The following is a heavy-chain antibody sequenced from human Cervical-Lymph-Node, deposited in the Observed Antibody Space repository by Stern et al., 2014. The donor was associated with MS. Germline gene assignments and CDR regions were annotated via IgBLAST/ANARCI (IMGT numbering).Heavy chain of an antibody. Sequence: QVQLQESGPGLVKPSQTLSLTCTVSGGSISSGSYYWSWIRQPAGKGLEWIGRIYTSGSPNYNPSLKSRVTISVDTSKNQFSLKLSSVTAADTAVYYCALTVSSSCFDYWGQGTLVTVSS. V-gene: IGHV4-61*02. CDR2: IYTSGSP. D-gene: IGHD6-13*01. CDR1: GGSISSGSYY. CDR3: ALTVSSSCFDY. J-gene: IGHJ4*02.